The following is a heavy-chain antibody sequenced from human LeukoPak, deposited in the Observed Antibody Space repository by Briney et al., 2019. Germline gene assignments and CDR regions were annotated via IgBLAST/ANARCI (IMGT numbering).Heavy chain of an antibody. CDR3: ARDAHGDGYQLGFDS. J-gene: IGHJ4*02. Sequence: GASVKVSCKASGGTLSNYGITWVRQAPGQGPEWMGGIIPIFGTAHYAQKFQGRVTITRDESTSTAYMEVSSLRSEDTAVFYCARDAHGDGYQLGFDSWGQGTLVTVSS. CDR2: IIPIFGTA. CDR1: GGTLSNYG. V-gene: IGHV1-69*05. D-gene: IGHD5-24*01.